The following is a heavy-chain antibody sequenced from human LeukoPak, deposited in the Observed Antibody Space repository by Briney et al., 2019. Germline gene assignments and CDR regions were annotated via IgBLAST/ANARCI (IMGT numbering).Heavy chain of an antibody. D-gene: IGHD3-10*01. Sequence: SGGSLRLSCAASGLIFSTYSMNWVRQAPGKGLEWVSSIGRSSRHIYYADSVKGRLTISRDNAKNSLYLQIYSLRAQDTAVYYCARDTRFGALYDSSYHGMVVWGKGTTVTVSS. CDR1: GLIFSTYS. J-gene: IGHJ6*04. CDR2: IGRSSRHI. CDR3: ARDTRFGALYDSSYHGMVV. V-gene: IGHV3-21*01.